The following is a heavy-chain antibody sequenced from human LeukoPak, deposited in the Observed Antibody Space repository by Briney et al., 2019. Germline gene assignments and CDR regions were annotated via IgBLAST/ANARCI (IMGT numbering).Heavy chain of an antibody. CDR3: ATDYHDSSGYDPGTY. CDR1: GGSISSGGYY. CDR2: IYYSGST. V-gene: IGHV4-31*03. J-gene: IGHJ4*02. D-gene: IGHD3-22*01. Sequence: PSQTLSLTCTVSGGSISSGGYYWSWIRQHPGKGLEWIGYIYYSGSTYYNPSLKSRVTISVDTSKNQFSLRLSSVTAADTAVYYCATDYHDSSGYDPGTYWGQGTLVTVSS.